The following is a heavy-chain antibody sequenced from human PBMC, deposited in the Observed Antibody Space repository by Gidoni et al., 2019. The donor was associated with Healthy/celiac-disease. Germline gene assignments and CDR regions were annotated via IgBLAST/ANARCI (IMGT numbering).Heavy chain of an antibody. J-gene: IGHJ4*02. CDR3: TTDIPPYDYGDYQTPFDY. D-gene: IGHD4-17*01. CDR1: GFTFSNAC. Sequence: EVQLVESGGGLVKSGGSLRLSCAASGFTFSNACMRWVRQAPGKALEWVGRIKSKTDGGTTDYAAPVKGRFTISRDDSKNTLYLQMNSLKTEDTAVYYCTTDIPPYDYGDYQTPFDYWGQGTLVTVSS. V-gene: IGHV3-15*01. CDR2: IKSKTDGGTT.